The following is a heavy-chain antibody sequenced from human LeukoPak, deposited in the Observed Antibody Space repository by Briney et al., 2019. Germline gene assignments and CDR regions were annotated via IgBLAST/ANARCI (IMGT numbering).Heavy chain of an antibody. V-gene: IGHV4-39*01. J-gene: IGHJ4*02. Sequence: PTETLSLTCSVSGGSISSTSYDWGSSRQPPGKGLEWIGPIYYGRSTYYNPSLKSRVTISIDTSNNQFFLKLTSVTAADTAVYYGARQRGKMRYFDFVALDYWGQGTLVTVSS. CDR2: IYYGRST. CDR3: ARQRGKMRYFDFVALDY. CDR1: GGSISSTSYD. D-gene: IGHD3-9*01.